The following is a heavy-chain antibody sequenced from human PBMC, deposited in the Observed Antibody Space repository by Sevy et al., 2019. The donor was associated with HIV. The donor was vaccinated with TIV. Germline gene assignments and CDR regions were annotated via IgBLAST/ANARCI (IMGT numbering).Heavy chain of an antibody. CDR3: AKGLGMVQGALLSDDI. CDR2: IRYDGSPK. Sequence: GGSLRLSCAASGFIFSKYGMHWDRQAPGKGLEWVAFIRYDGSPKYYVDSVKGRFTISRDNSKNTLYLQMNSLRADDTAVYYCAKGLGMVQGALLSDDIWGQGTMVTVSS. V-gene: IGHV3-30*02. CDR1: GFIFSKYG. J-gene: IGHJ3*02. D-gene: IGHD3-10*01.